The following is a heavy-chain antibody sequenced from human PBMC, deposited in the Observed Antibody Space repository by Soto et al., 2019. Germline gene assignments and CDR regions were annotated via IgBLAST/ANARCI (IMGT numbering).Heavy chain of an antibody. Sequence: QVELVESGGGVVQPGTSLRLSCVASGIDFRIHGLHWVRQGPGEGLEWVAYISYDGRDKYYGDSVRGRFTISRDNSKNTLYLQMASVRAEDTAVYYCAEQLTNGQPMIDYWGPGTRVTVSS. CDR3: AEQLTNGQPMIDY. CDR2: ISYDGRDK. J-gene: IGHJ4*02. D-gene: IGHD1-1*01. V-gene: IGHV3-30*03. CDR1: GIDFRIHG.